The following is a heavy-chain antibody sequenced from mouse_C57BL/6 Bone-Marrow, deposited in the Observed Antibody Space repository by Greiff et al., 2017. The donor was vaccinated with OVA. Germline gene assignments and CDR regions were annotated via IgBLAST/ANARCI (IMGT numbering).Heavy chain of an antibody. CDR3: ARGGLLWYPYYFDY. J-gene: IGHJ2*01. CDR1: GYTFTSYW. D-gene: IGHD2-1*01. CDR2: IDPSDSYT. Sequence: QVQLQQPGAELVMPGASVKLSCKASGYTFTSYWMHWVKQRPGQGLEWIGEIDPSDSYTNYNQKFKGKSTLTVDKSSSTAYMQLSSLTSEDSAVYYGARGGLLWYPYYFDYWGQGTTLTVSS. V-gene: IGHV1-69*01.